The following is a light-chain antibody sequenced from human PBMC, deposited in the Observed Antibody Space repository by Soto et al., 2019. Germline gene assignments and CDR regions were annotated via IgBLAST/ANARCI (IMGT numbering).Light chain of an antibody. Sequence: IRMTQSPSTLSASVGDRVTVTCRASDSIFTYVAWYQHRAGGAPKLLIFDASTLQSGVPPRFSGGGSGTDFTLTINGLQPEDSESYYCQHYTLYSGPFGQGTKVDIK. V-gene: IGKV1-5*01. CDR1: DSIFTY. CDR2: DAS. CDR3: QHYTLYSGP. J-gene: IGKJ1*01.